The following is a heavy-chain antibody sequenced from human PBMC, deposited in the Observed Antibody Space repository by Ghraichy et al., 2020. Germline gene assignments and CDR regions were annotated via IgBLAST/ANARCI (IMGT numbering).Heavy chain of an antibody. CDR1: GGSISSYY. D-gene: IGHD3-3*01. J-gene: IGHJ6*02. Sequence: SETLSLTCTVSGGSISSYYWSWIRQPAGKGLEWIGRIYTSGSTNYNPSLKSRVPMSVDTSKNQFSLKLSSVTAADTAGYYCARMGGGLYDFWSDYYYYGMDVWGQGTTVTVSS. V-gene: IGHV4-4*07. CDR3: ARMGGGLYDFWSDYYYYGMDV. CDR2: IYTSGST.